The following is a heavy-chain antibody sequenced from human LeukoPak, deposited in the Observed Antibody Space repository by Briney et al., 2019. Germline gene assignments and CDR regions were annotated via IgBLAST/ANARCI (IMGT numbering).Heavy chain of an antibody. CDR3: ARGRSNYYGMGV. Sequence: SETLSLTCSVSDGSINSYYWNWIRRPPGKGLEWIGYIYYNGNTYHSPSLKSRVTMSVDTSKNLFSLKVSSVTAADTAVYYCARGRSNYYGMGVWGQGTTVTVSS. CDR1: DGSINSYY. CDR2: IYYNGNT. J-gene: IGHJ6*02. D-gene: IGHD1-26*01. V-gene: IGHV4-59*01.